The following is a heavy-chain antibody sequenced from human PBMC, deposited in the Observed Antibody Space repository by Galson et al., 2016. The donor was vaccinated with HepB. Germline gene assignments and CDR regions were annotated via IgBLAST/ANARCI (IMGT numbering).Heavy chain of an antibody. CDR3: ARGLDYGVTPFDS. CDR1: GGSISSYY. D-gene: IGHD4-23*01. Sequence: ETLSLTCTVSGGSISSYYWSWIRQPPGKGLESIGYIYKSGSANYDPSLKSRVTISVDTSKNQFSLKLTSVTAADTAVYYCARGLDYGVTPFDSWGRGTLVTVSS. J-gene: IGHJ4*02. CDR2: IYKSGSA. V-gene: IGHV4-59*01.